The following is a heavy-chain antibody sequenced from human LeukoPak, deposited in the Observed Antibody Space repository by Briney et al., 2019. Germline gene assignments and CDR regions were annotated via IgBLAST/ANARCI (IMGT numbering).Heavy chain of an antibody. Sequence: GASVKVSCKVSGYSLTEISKYWVRQAPGKGLEWMGGFDLEDGDGETFYGQKFEGRLTMTEDTSTDTVYMELSSLTPDDTAVYYCAVGAPYQLLEEWGQGTLVTVSS. CDR2: FDLEDGDGET. J-gene: IGHJ4*02. V-gene: IGHV1-24*01. CDR1: GYSLTEIS. D-gene: IGHD1-26*01. CDR3: AVGAPYQLLEE.